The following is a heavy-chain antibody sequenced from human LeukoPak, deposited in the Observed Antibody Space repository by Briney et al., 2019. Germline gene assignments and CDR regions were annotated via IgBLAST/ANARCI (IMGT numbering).Heavy chain of an antibody. CDR2: IYYSGST. CDR3: ARVSRYYGSGAYYFDY. CDR1: GGSISSGGYY. V-gene: IGHV4-31*03. D-gene: IGHD3-10*01. Sequence: PSGTLSLTCTVSGGSISSGGYYWSWIRQHPGKGLEWIGYIYYSGSTYYNPSLKSRVTISVDTSKNQFSLKLSSVTAADTAVYYCARVSRYYGSGAYYFDYWGQGTLVTVSS. J-gene: IGHJ4*02.